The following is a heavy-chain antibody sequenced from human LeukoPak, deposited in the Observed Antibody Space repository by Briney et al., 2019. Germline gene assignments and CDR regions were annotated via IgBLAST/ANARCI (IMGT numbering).Heavy chain of an antibody. Sequence: GGSLRLSCAASGFTFDDYAMHWVRQAPGKGLGWVSGINWNSGSIGYADSVKGRFTISRDNAKNSLYLQMNSLRAEDTALYYCAKALGLVRNAFDIWGQGTMVTVSS. V-gene: IGHV3-9*01. CDR3: AKALGLVRNAFDI. J-gene: IGHJ3*02. CDR1: GFTFDDYA. D-gene: IGHD6-13*01. CDR2: INWNSGSI.